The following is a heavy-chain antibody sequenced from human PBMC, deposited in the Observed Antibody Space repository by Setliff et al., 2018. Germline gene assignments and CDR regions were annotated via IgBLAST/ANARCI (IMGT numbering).Heavy chain of an antibody. Sequence: SETLSLTCTVSGASIGSGSYYWSWIRQPAGRGLEWIGRIYTSGTTNYSPSLKSRVSISSDTSKNVISLKLNSVTAADTAVYFCAREYVVISFVRNTHSHYGMDVWGQGTTVTVSS. CDR2: IYTSGTT. D-gene: IGHD2-21*01. CDR3: AREYVVISFVRNTHSHYGMDV. J-gene: IGHJ6*02. V-gene: IGHV4-61*02. CDR1: GASIGSGSYY.